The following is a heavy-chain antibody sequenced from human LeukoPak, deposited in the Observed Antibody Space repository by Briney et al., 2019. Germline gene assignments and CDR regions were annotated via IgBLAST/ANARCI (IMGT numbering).Heavy chain of an antibody. J-gene: IGHJ4*02. CDR2: ISAYNGNT. V-gene: IGHV1-18*01. CDR3: ARDHIAAAGKDY. CDR1: GYTFTSYG. D-gene: IGHD6-13*01. Sequence: ASVKVSCKASGYTFTSYGISWVRQAPGQGLEWMGWISAYNGNTNYAQKLQGRVTMTTDRSTSTAYMELRSLRSDGTAVYYCARDHIAAAGKDYWGQGTLVTVSS.